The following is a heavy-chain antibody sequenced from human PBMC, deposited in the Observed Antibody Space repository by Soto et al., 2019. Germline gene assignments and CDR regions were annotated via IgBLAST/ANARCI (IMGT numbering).Heavy chain of an antibody. CDR1: GFTFSSYW. Sequence: EVQQVESGGGLVQPGGSLRLSCAASGFTFSSYWMSWVRQAPGKGLEWVANIKQDGSEKYYVDSVKGRFTISRDNAKNSLYLQMNSLRAEDTAVYYCARDPNIAATRRDVYYYYGIYVWGQWTTVTVSS. V-gene: IGHV3-7*01. D-gene: IGHD5-12*01. CDR3: ARDPNIAATRRDVYYYYGIYV. CDR2: IKQDGSEK. J-gene: IGHJ6*02.